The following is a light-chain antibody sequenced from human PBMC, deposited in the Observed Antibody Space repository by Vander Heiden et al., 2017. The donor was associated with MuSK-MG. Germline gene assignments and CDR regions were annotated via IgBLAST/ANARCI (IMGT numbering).Light chain of an antibody. CDR3: QQSDSTLYT. J-gene: IGKJ2*01. CDR2: AAS. CDR1: QSINIY. V-gene: IGKV1-39*01. Sequence: DIQMTQSPSSLSASVGDRVTITCRASQSINIYLNWYQQKPGKGPKLLIHAASSLQSGVPSRFSGSGSGTEFTLTITRLQPEDFATYYCQQSDSTLYTFGQGTKLEIK.